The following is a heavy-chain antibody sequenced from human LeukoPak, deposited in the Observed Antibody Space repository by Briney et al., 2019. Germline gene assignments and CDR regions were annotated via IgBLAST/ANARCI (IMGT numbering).Heavy chain of an antibody. CDR1: GGSISSSSYY. CDR3: ARHGSIATGAFTH. D-gene: IGHD6-13*01. V-gene: IGHV4-39*01. CDR2: IYYSGST. J-gene: IGHJ4*02. Sequence: SETLSLTCTVPGGSISSSSYYWGWIRQPPGKGLEWIGSIYYSGSTYYNPSLKSRVTISVDTSKNQFSLKLGSVTAADTAVYYCARHGSIATGAFTHWGQGTLVTVSS.